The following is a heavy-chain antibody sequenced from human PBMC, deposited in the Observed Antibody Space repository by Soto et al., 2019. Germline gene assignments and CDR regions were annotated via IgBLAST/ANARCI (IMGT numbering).Heavy chain of an antibody. D-gene: IGHD5-12*01. Sequence: SETLSLTCAVSGGSFSSGGYSWSWIRQPPGKGLEWIGYIYHSGSTYYNPSLKSRVTISVDRSKNQFSLKLSSVTAADTAVYYCARGGIVATTTFDVWGQGTTVTVSS. CDR2: IYHSGST. CDR1: GGSFSSGGYS. CDR3: ARGGIVATTTFDV. V-gene: IGHV4-30-2*01. J-gene: IGHJ6*02.